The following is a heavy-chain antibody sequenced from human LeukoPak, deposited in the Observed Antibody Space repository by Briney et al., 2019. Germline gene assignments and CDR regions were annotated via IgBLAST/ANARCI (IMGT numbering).Heavy chain of an antibody. CDR1: GYTFTSYD. J-gene: IGHJ5*02. D-gene: IGHD3-3*01. CDR3: ARDHRITIFGVVINLFDP. CDR2: MNPNSGNT. Sequence: GASVKVSCKASGYTFTSYDINWVRQATGQGLEWMGWMNPNSGNTGYAQKFQGRVTMTRNTSISTAYMELSRLRSDDTAVYYCARDHRITIFGVVINLFDPWGQGTLVTVSS. V-gene: IGHV1-8*01.